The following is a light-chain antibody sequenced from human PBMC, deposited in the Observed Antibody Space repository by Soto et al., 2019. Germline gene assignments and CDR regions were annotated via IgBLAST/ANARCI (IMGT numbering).Light chain of an antibody. CDR1: SSDVGSYNL. Sequence: QSVLTQPASVSGSPGQSITISCTGTSSDVGSYNLVSWYQQHPGKAPKLMIYEVSKRPSGVCNRFSGSKSGNTDSLTISGLQAEDEADYYCCSYAGSSTFYVFGTGTKLTVL. CDR3: CSYAGSSTFYV. V-gene: IGLV2-23*02. J-gene: IGLJ1*01. CDR2: EVS.